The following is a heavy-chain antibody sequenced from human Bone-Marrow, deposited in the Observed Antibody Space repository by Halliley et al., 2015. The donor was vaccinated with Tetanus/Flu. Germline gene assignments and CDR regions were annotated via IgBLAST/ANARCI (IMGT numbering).Heavy chain of an antibody. D-gene: IGHD2-15*01. CDR3: ARGSRSAAWGPGLDF. Sequence: WISAYKGHPNYAQKLQDRVTMTTDTFTSTAYMELRSLRSDDTAVYYCARGSRSAAWGPGLDFWGQGTLVTVSS. V-gene: IGHV1-18*01. CDR2: ISAYKGHP. J-gene: IGHJ4*02.